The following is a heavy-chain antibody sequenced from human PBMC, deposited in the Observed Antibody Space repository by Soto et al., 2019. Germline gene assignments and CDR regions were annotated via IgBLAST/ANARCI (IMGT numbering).Heavy chain of an antibody. V-gene: IGHV3-30*18. D-gene: IGHD3-10*01. CDR1: GFTFSSYG. CDR2: ISYDGSNK. Sequence: QVQLVESGGGAVQPGRSLRLSCAASGFTFSSYGMHWVRQAPGKGLEWVAVISYDGSNKYYADSVKGRFTISRDNSKNTLYLQMNSLRAEDTAVSYCAKEGLLLWFGESPHYFDYWGQGTLVTVSS. CDR3: AKEGLLLWFGESPHYFDY. J-gene: IGHJ4*02.